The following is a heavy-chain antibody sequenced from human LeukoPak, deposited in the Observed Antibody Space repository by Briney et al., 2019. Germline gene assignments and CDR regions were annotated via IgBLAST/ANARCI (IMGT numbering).Heavy chain of an antibody. Sequence: PGGSLRPSCAASGFTFTSFAMSWVRQAPGKGLEWVSTISRGGVATYYANSVKGRFTISRDNSKNTVYLQMSSLRAEDTAMYYCAKHSHDGSAPYYEVQLDYWGQGTLVTVSS. D-gene: IGHD3-22*01. J-gene: IGHJ4*02. CDR2: ISRGGVAT. V-gene: IGHV3-23*01. CDR3: AKHSHDGSAPYYEVQLDY. CDR1: GFTFTSFA.